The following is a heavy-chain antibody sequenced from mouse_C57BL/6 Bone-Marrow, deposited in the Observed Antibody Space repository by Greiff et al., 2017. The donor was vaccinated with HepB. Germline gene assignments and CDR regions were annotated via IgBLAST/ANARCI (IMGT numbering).Heavy chain of an antibody. Sequence: VKLMESGAELARPGASVKMSCKASGYTFTSYTMHWVKQRPGQGLEWIGYINPSSGYTKYNQKFKDKATLTADKSSSTAYMQLGSLTSEDSAVYYCARGGYPYYFDYWGQGTTLTVSS. V-gene: IGHV1-4*01. J-gene: IGHJ2*01. CDR3: ARGGYPYYFDY. D-gene: IGHD2-2*01. CDR1: GYTFTSYT. CDR2: INPSSGYT.